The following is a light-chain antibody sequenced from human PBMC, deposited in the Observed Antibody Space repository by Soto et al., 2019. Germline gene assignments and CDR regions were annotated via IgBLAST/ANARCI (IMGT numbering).Light chain of an antibody. Sequence: DIQMTQSPSTLSASVGDRVTITCLASQSISSWLAWYQQKPGKAPKLLIYDASSLESGVPSRFSGSGSGTEFYLTISSLHPADFATYYCQQYNSYSQTCGQGTKVEIK. CDR1: QSISSW. J-gene: IGKJ1*01. CDR3: QQYNSYSQT. V-gene: IGKV1-5*01. CDR2: DAS.